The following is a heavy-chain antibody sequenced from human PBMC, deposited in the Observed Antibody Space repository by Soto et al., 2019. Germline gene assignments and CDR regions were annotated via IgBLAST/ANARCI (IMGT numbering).Heavy chain of an antibody. V-gene: IGHV4-59*01. D-gene: IGHD1-7*01. J-gene: IGHJ6*02. CDR2: IYYSGST. Sequence: QVQLQESGPGLVKPSETLSLTCTVSGGSISSYYWSWIRQPPGKGLEWIGYIYYSGSTNYNPSLKRRVTISVDTSKNQFPLKLSSVTAADTAVYYCAREGLTGTIGLYYYYGMDVWGQGTTVTVSS. CDR1: GGSISSYY. CDR3: AREGLTGTIGLYYYYGMDV.